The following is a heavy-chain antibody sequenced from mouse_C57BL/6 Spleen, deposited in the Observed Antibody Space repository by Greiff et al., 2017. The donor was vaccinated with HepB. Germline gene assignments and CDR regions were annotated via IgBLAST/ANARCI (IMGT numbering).Heavy chain of an antibody. D-gene: IGHD2-4*01. Sequence: VQLQQSGPELVKPGASVKISCKASGYAFSSSWMNWVKQRPGKGLEWIGRIYPGDGDTNYNGKFKGKATLTADKSSSTAYMQLSSLTSEDSAVYFCARLEYDYDGDYWGQGTTLTVAS. CDR3: ARLEYDYDGDY. CDR2: IYPGDGDT. CDR1: GYAFSSSW. J-gene: IGHJ2*01. V-gene: IGHV1-82*01.